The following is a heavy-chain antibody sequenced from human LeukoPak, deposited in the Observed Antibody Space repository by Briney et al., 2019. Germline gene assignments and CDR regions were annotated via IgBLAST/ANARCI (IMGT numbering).Heavy chain of an antibody. V-gene: IGHV1-2*02. CDR3: ARDTDDILARLDY. CDR1: GYTFTGYY. CDR2: LKPHSGGT. D-gene: IGHD3-9*01. Sequence: ASEKVSFKASGYTFTGYYLHWVRQAPGQGLEWMGWLKPHSGGTNYAQKFQGRVTMTRDTSISTAYMELSRLRSDDTAVYYCARDTDDILARLDYWGQGTLVTVSS. J-gene: IGHJ4*02.